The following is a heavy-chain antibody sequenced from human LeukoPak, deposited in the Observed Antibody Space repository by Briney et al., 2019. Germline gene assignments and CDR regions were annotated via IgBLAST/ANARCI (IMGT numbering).Heavy chain of an antibody. CDR1: GYTLTSYG. CDR3: ARAPRITGTTHWFDP. Sequence: GASVKVSCKASGYTLTSYGISWVRQAPGQGLEWMGWISACNGNTNYAQKLQGRVTMTTDTSTSTAYMELRSLRSDDTAVYYCARAPRITGTTHWFDPWGQGTLVTVSS. J-gene: IGHJ5*02. V-gene: IGHV1-18*01. CDR2: ISACNGNT. D-gene: IGHD1-7*01.